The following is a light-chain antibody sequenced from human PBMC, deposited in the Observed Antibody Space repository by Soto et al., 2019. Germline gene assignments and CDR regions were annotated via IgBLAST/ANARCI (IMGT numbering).Light chain of an antibody. CDR3: QQYGSSGT. CDR2: HAA. CDR1: QSVTSSY. V-gene: IGKV3-20*01. Sequence: EIVLTQSPGTLSLFPGERATLSCRASQSVTSSYLAWYQQKPGQAPRLLIYHAATRATGIPDRFSGSGSGTDFSLTIGRLEPEDFAVYFCQQYGSSGTFGQGTKVEIK. J-gene: IGKJ1*01.